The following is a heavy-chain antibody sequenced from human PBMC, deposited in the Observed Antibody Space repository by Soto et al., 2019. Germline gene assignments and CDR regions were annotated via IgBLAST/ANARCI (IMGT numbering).Heavy chain of an antibody. CDR2: ITHGGST. CDR3: ARMAVTPFYYYAMDV. J-gene: IGHJ6*02. CDR1: GYSIRSSDW. Sequence: SETLSLTCAVYGYSIRSSDWWGWIRQPPGKGLEWIGYITHGGSTNYNPSLKRRVTMSVDPSKNQFSLNLTSVTAVDTAVYYCARMAVTPFYYYAMDVWGQGNTVTVSS. D-gene: IGHD6-19*01. V-gene: IGHV4-28*01.